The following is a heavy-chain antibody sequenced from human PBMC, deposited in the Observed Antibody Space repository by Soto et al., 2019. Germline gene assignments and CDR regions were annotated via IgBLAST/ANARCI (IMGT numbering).Heavy chain of an antibody. CDR1: GYTFTSYG. V-gene: IGHV1-18*01. J-gene: IGHJ3*02. Sequence: ASVKVSCKASGYTFTSYGISWVRQAPGQGLEWMGWISGYNGNTNYAQKLQGRVTMTTDTSTSTAYMELRSLRSDDTAVYYCARVGKLEWLLSDAFDIWGQGTMVTVSS. D-gene: IGHD3-3*01. CDR2: ISGYNGNT. CDR3: ARVGKLEWLLSDAFDI.